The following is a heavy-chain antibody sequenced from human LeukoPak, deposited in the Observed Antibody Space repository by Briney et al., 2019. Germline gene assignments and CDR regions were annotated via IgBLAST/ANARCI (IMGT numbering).Heavy chain of an antibody. Sequence: SETLSLTCTTSGVSINRFYWSWIRQPPGKGLEWLGYIYSSGSTYYNPSLKSRVTISVDTSKKQFSLKLSSVTAADTAVYYCAREGTTHAGVDQWGQGTLVTVSS. CDR2: IYSSGST. V-gene: IGHV4-59*01. D-gene: IGHD1-14*01. CDR1: GVSINRFY. J-gene: IGHJ4*02. CDR3: AREGTTHAGVDQ.